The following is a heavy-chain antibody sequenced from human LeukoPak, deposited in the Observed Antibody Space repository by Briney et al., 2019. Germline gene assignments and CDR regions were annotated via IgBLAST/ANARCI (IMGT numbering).Heavy chain of an antibody. V-gene: IGHV1-69*13. Sequence: ASVKVSCKASGGTFSSYAISWVRQAPGQGLEWMGGIIPIFGTANYAQKFQGRVTITAYESTSTAYMELSSLRSEDTAVYYCARDVPIGNKRYYYYYMDVWGKGTTVTVSS. CDR1: GGTFSSYA. CDR2: IIPIFGTA. D-gene: IGHD4-23*01. CDR3: ARDVPIGNKRYYYYYMDV. J-gene: IGHJ6*03.